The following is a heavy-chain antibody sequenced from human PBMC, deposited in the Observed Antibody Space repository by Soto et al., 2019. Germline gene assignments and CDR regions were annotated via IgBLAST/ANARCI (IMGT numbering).Heavy chain of an antibody. J-gene: IGHJ4*02. CDR1: GYTFSDYY. Sequence: ASVKVSCKASGYTFSDYYIHWVRQAPGQGLEWMGWINPNSGGTKYAPKFQGGVTMTRDTSITTAYMELSRLRSGDTAVYYCAREPATAKPEGVDFWGQGSLVTVYS. CDR3: AREPATAKPEGVDF. CDR2: INPNSGGT. V-gene: IGHV1-2*02. D-gene: IGHD1-1*01.